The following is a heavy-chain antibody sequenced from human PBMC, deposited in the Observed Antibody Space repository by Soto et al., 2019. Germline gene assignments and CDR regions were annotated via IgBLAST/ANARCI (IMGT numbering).Heavy chain of an antibody. Sequence: SETLSLTCTVSGGSISSYYWSWIRHPPGKGLEWIGYIYYSGSTNYNPSLKSRITISVDTSKNQFSLKLNSVTAADTAVYYCARHLGRGRITIFGVVIIDGYFDYWGQGTLVTVSS. CDR1: GGSISSYY. J-gene: IGHJ4*02. CDR3: ARHLGRGRITIFGVVIIDGYFDY. CDR2: IYYSGST. D-gene: IGHD3-3*01. V-gene: IGHV4-59*08.